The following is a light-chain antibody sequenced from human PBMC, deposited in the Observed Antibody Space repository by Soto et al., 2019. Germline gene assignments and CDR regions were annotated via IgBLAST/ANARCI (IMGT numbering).Light chain of an antibody. J-gene: IGKJ1*01. CDR3: QQSYSLPGT. V-gene: IGKV1-39*01. Sequence: DIQMTQSPSSLSTSVGDRVTITCRASQSIGSHLNWYQQKPGKAPNLLIYAASSLQSGVPSRFSGSGSGTDFTLTISTLQPEDFATYYCQQSYSLPGTFGQGTKVDIK. CDR2: AAS. CDR1: QSIGSH.